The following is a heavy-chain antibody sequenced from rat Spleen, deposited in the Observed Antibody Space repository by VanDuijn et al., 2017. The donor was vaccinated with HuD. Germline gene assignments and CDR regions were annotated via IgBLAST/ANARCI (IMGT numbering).Heavy chain of an antibody. J-gene: IGHJ4*01. D-gene: IGHD1-9*01. CDR2: ISTGGGNT. CDR1: GFTFSNYG. CDR3: ARQGDYGYNVYVMDA. V-gene: IGHV5-19*01. Sequence: EVQLVESGGGLVQPGRSLKLSCAASGFTFSNYGMHWIRQAPTKGLEWVASISTGGGNTYYRDSVKGRFTISRDNAKSTLYLQMDSLRSEDTATYYCARQGDYGYNVYVMDAWGQGASVTVSS.